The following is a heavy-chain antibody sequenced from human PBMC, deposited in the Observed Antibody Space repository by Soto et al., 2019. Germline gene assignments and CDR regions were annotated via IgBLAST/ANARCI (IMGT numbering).Heavy chain of an antibody. Sequence: PSETLSLTCAVYGGSFSGDYWSWIRQPPGKGLEWIGEINHSGSTNYNPSLKSRVTISVDTSKNQFSLKLSSLRSEDTAVYYCARSAAIAAAGPFDYWGQGSPVTVSS. D-gene: IGHD6-13*01. CDR2: INHSGST. CDR3: ARSAAIAAAGPFDY. CDR1: GGSFSGDY. V-gene: IGHV4-34*01. J-gene: IGHJ4*02.